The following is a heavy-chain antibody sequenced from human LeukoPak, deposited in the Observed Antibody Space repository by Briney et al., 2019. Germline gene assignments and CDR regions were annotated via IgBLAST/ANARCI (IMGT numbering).Heavy chain of an antibody. CDR3: AGLETYYYDSSGPY. D-gene: IGHD3-22*01. J-gene: IGHJ4*02. CDR2: IYTSGST. CDR1: GGSISSYY. Sequence: KPSETLSLTCTVSGGSISSYYWSWIRQPAGKGLEWIGRIYTSGSTNYNPSLKSRVTISVDTSKNQFSLKLSSVTAADTAVYYCAGLETYYYDSSGPYWGQGTLVTVSS. V-gene: IGHV4-4*07.